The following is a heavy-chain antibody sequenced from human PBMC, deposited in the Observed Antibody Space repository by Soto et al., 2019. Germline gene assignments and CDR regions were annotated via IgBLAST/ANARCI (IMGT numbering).Heavy chain of an antibody. CDR3: AKKVGSGSWYRGMDY. D-gene: IGHD6-13*01. CDR2: ISYDGSNK. V-gene: IGHV3-30-3*02. J-gene: IGHJ4*02. Sequence: PGGSLILSCAASGFTFSNYAMYWVRQAPGKGLEWVVVISYDGSNKFYADSVKGRFTISRDNPNNTLYLQMNSLRAEDTAVYYCAKKVGSGSWYRGMDYWGQGTLVTVSS. CDR1: GFTFSNYA.